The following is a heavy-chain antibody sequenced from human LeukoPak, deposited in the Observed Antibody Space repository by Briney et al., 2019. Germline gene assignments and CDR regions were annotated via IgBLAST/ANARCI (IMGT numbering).Heavy chain of an antibody. CDR1: GFTFNNYA. V-gene: IGHV3-30*04. CDR3: ARRAVSGSYYGY. CDR2: ISYDGSNK. Sequence: GGSLGLSCAASGFTFNNYAMNWVRQAPGKGLEWVAVISYDGSNKYYADSVKGRFTISRDNSKNTLYLQMNSLRAEDTAVYYCARRAVSGSYYGYWGQGTLVTVSS. D-gene: IGHD1-26*01. J-gene: IGHJ4*02.